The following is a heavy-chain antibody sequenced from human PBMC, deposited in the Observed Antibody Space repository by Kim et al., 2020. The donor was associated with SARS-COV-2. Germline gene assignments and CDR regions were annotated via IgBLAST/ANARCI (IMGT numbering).Heavy chain of an antibody. Sequence: VRGRFTVFRDNSKTSVYLQMNSLRAEDTAVYYCAKDSRTFYDSSGYYDYWGRGTLVTVSS. CDR3: AKDSRTFYDSSGYYDY. J-gene: IGHJ4*02. D-gene: IGHD3-22*01. V-gene: IGHV3-23*01.